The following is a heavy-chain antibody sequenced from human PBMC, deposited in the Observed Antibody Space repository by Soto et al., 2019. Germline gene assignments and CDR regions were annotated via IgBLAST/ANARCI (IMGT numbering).Heavy chain of an antibody. CDR2: IYSGGST. Sequence: EVQLVETGGGLIQPGGSLRLSCAASGFIVSSSYMSWVRQAPGKGLEWVSVIYSGGSTYYADSVRGRFTISRDTSKNTLSLQMNRLRDEDTAVYYCASGGDGYNYLNFGKWGQGTLVTVSS. J-gene: IGHJ4*02. V-gene: IGHV3-53*02. CDR3: ASGGDGYNYLNFGK. CDR1: GFIVSSSY. D-gene: IGHD1-1*01.